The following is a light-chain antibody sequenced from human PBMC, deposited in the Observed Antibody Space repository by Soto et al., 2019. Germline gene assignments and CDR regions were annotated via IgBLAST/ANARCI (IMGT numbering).Light chain of an antibody. CDR3: QQYHNWPPQYT. J-gene: IGKJ2*01. V-gene: IGKV3-15*01. CDR2: GAS. CDR1: QTVSSN. Sequence: EIVMTQSPATLSVSPGERATLSCRASQTVSSNLAWYQQKPGKAPRLLIHGASARATGVPARLSGSGSGTEFTLTITSLQSEDFAVYYCQQYHNWPPQYTFGQGTKLQIK.